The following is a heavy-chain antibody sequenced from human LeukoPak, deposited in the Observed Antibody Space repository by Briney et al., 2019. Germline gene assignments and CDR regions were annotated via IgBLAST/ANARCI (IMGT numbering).Heavy chain of an antibody. CDR3: ARARGSMGIDY. Sequence: PSETLSLTCAVYGGSFSGYHWSWVRQPPGKGLEWIGEINRSGDTNYNPSLKSRVTLSVDTSKNQFSLKLSSMTAADTAVYYCARARGSMGIDYWGQGTLVAVSS. CDR2: INRSGDT. CDR1: GGSFSGYH. J-gene: IGHJ4*02. D-gene: IGHD3-10*01. V-gene: IGHV4-34*01.